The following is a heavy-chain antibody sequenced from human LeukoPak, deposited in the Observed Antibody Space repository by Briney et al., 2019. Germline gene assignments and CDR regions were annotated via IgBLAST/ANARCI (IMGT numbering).Heavy chain of an antibody. CDR2: ILASGSST. J-gene: IGHJ4*02. Sequence: RGSLRLSCTASGLTFSNYAMTWVRQAPGKGLEWVSSILASGSSTYYADSVKGRFTISRDNSYNTLYLQMSSLRAEDTAVYYCTKEHDNSNLAEDYWGQGTLVTVSS. V-gene: IGHV3-23*01. CDR1: GLTFSNYA. D-gene: IGHD4-11*01. CDR3: TKEHDNSNLAEDY.